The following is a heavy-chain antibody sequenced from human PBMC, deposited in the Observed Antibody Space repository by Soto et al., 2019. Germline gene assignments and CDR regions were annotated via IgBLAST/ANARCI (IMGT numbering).Heavy chain of an antibody. D-gene: IGHD4-17*01. CDR2: ISYDGSNK. CDR1: GFTFSSYA. V-gene: IGHV3-30-3*01. Sequence: QVQLVESGGGVVQPGRSLRLSCAASGFTFSSYAMHWVRQAPGKGLEWVAVISYDGSNKYYADSVKGRFTISRDNSKNTLYLQMNSLRAEDTAVYYCARSAYGDYPDPWGQGTRVTVSS. J-gene: IGHJ5*02. CDR3: ARSAYGDYPDP.